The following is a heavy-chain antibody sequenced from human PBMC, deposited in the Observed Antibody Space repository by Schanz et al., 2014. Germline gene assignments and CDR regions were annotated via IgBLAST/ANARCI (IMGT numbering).Heavy chain of an antibody. CDR1: GFTFSDYA. CDR3: VRDELLWFGEVLSLDY. Sequence: EVQLAESGGGLVQPGGSLRLSCTASGFTFSDYAMCWVRQAPGKGLEWVSTIGTSGGTNYAESVKGRFTISRDNSKNTLYLQMNSLRAEDTALYYCVRDELLWFGEVLSLDYWGQGALVTVSS. D-gene: IGHD3-10*01. J-gene: IGHJ4*02. V-gene: IGHV3-23*04. CDR2: IGTSGGT.